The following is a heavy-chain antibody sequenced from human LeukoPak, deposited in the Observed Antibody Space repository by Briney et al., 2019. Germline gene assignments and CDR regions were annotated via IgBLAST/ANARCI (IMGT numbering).Heavy chain of an antibody. V-gene: IGHV3-30*04. CDR2: ISYDGSNK. J-gene: IGHJ4*02. Sequence: PGGSLRLSCAASGFTFSSYAMHWVRQAPGKVLEWVAVISYDGSNKYYADSVKGRFTISRGNSKNTLYLQMNSLRAEDTAVYYCARETPYYDILTGYYNPITFDYWGQGTLVTVSS. CDR3: ARETPYYDILTGYYNPITFDY. CDR1: GFTFSSYA. D-gene: IGHD3-9*01.